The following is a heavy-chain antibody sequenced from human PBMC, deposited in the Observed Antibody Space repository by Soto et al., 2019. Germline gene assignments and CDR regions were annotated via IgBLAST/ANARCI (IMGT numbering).Heavy chain of an antibody. J-gene: IGHJ4*02. Sequence: ASVKVSCKASGYTLTSYAMHWVRQDTEQRLEWMGWINAGNGNTKYSQKFQGRVTITRDTSASTAYMELSSLRSEDTAVYYCEGGFVDSSGYFYYWGKGTLVTVSS. CDR1: GYTLTSYA. V-gene: IGHV1-3*01. D-gene: IGHD3-22*01. CDR2: INAGNGNT. CDR3: EGGFVDSSGYFYY.